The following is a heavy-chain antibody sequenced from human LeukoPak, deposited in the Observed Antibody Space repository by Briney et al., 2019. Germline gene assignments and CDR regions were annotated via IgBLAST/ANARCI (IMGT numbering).Heavy chain of an antibody. CDR3: AKGNLLYCGGDCSFDY. Sequence: GGSLRLSCAASGFTFSSYGMHWVRQAPGKGLEWVAFIRYDGSNKYYADSVKGRFTISRDNSKNTLYLQMNSLRAEDTAVYYCAKGNLLYCGGDCSFDYWGQGTLVTVSS. CDR1: GFTFSSYG. J-gene: IGHJ4*02. D-gene: IGHD2-21*02. CDR2: IRYDGSNK. V-gene: IGHV3-30*02.